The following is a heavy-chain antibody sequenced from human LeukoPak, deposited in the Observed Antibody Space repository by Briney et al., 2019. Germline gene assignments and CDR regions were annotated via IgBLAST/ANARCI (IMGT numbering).Heavy chain of an antibody. V-gene: IGHV3-11*06. CDR1: GFTFSSYA. CDR3: ARDLHESDY. Sequence: GGSLRLSCAASGFTFSSYAMSWIRQAPGKGLEWVSYISSSSSYTNYADSVKGRFTISRDNAKNSLYLQMNSLRAEDTAVYYCARDLHESDYWGQGTLVTVSS. J-gene: IGHJ4*02. CDR2: ISSSSSYT. D-gene: IGHD4-11*01.